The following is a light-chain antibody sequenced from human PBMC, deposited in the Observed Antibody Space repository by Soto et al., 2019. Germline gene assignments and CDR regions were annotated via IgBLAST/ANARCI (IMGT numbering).Light chain of an antibody. CDR1: QSVSSN. V-gene: IGKV3-15*01. CDR2: GAS. Sequence: EIVMTQSPATLSVSPGERATLSCRASQSVSSNLAWYQQKPGQAPRLLIYGASTRATGIPARFSGSESGTEFTLTINSLQSEDFAVYYCQQYNNWPHTFGQGTKLEIK. J-gene: IGKJ2*01. CDR3: QQYNNWPHT.